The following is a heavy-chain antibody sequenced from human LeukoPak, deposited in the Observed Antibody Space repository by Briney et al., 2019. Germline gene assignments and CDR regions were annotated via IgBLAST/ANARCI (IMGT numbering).Heavy chain of an antibody. J-gene: IGHJ6*02. CDR3: AKAMGAGDYYDSSGYYYVAYYYYYGMDV. V-gene: IGHV3-23*01. CDR2: ISGSGGST. CDR1: GFTFSNYA. Sequence: GGSLRLSCAASGFTFSNYAMSWVRQAPGKGLEWVSAISGSGGSTYYADSVKGRFTISRDNSKNTLYLQMNSLRAEDTAVYYCAKAMGAGDYYDSSGYYYVAYYYYYGMDVWGQGTTVTVSS. D-gene: IGHD3-22*01.